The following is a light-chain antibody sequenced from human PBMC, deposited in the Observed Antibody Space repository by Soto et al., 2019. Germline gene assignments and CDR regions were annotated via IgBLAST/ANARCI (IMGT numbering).Light chain of an antibody. Sequence: EIVMTQSPATLSVSPGERATFSCRASQSVSSNLAWYQQKPGQPPRLLIYGVSTRATGIPARFSGSGSGTEFPLTISSLQSEDFAIYYCQQYNRWPPLYTFGQGTKLEIK. CDR1: QSVSSN. J-gene: IGKJ2*01. CDR2: GVS. V-gene: IGKV3-15*01. CDR3: QQYNRWPPLYT.